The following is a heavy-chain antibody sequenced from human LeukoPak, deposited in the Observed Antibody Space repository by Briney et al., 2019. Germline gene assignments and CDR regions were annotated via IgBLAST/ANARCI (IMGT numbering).Heavy chain of an antibody. D-gene: IGHD3-3*01. CDR3: ARESRDDFWSGSFYYYYGMDV. Sequence: SVKVSCKASGGTFSSYAISWVRQAPGQGLEWMGGIIPIFGTANYAQKFQGRVTITADESTSTAYMELSSLRSEDTAVYYCARESRDDFWSGSFYYYYGMDVWGQGTTVTVSS. CDR2: IIPIFGTA. J-gene: IGHJ6*02. CDR1: GGTFSSYA. V-gene: IGHV1-69*01.